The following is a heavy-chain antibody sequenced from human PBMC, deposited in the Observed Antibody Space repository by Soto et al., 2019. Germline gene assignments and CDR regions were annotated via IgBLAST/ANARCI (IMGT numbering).Heavy chain of an antibody. Sequence: EVPLLESGGGLVQTGGSLRLSCVAYTFTLSSYGMTWVRQAPGKGLEWVSSISPSGGDTYYADSVKGRVTISRDNSINTLYLHMCNLRAEDAALYYCARGWGSPDPWGQGTLVTISS. J-gene: IGHJ5*02. CDR3: ARGWGSPDP. CDR2: ISPSGGDT. CDR1: TFTLSSYG. V-gene: IGHV3-23*01. D-gene: IGHD7-27*01.